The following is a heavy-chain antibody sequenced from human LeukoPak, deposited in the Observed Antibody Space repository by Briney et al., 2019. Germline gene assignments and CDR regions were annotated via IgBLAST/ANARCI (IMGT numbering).Heavy chain of an antibody. D-gene: IGHD3-22*01. CDR1: GGSFSGYY. Sequence: SETLSLTCAVYGGSFSGYYWSWIRQPPGKGLEWIGEINHSGSTNYNPSLKSRVTISVDTSKNQFSLKLSSVTAADTAVYYCATYYYDSSGSFFDPWGQGTLVTVSS. CDR3: ATYYYDSSGSFFDP. CDR2: INHSGST. J-gene: IGHJ5*02. V-gene: IGHV4-34*01.